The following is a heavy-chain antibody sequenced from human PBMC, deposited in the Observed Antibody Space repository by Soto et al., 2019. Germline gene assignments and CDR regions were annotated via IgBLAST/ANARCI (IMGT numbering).Heavy chain of an antibody. J-gene: IGHJ6*02. CDR2: IDPSDSYT. Sequence: PGESLKISCKGSGYSFTSYWISWVRQMPGKGLEWMGRIDPSDSYTNYSTSFQGHVTLSADKSISTAYLQWSSLKASDTAMYYCAKQVGATYYYYGMDVWGQGTTVTVSS. D-gene: IGHD1-26*01. V-gene: IGHV5-10-1*01. CDR3: AKQVGATYYYYGMDV. CDR1: GYSFTSYW.